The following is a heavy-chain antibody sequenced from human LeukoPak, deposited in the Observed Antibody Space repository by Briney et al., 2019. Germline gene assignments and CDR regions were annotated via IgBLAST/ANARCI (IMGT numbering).Heavy chain of an antibody. CDR2: ISSSSSTI. CDR3: AKDPSITIFGVPTSYFDY. D-gene: IGHD3-3*01. J-gene: IGHJ4*02. Sequence: QPGGSLRLSCAASGFTFSSYSMNWVRQAPGKGLEWVSYISSSSSTIYYADSVKGRFTISRDNAKNSLYLQMNSLRAEDTAVYYCAKDPSITIFGVPTSYFDYWGQGTLVTVSS. CDR1: GFTFSSYS. V-gene: IGHV3-48*04.